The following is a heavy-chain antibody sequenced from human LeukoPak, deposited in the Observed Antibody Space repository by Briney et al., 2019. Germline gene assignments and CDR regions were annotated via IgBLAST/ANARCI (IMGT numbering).Heavy chain of an antibody. D-gene: IGHD6-19*01. CDR1: GFTFSSYA. Sequence: GGSLRLSCAASGFTFSSYAMHWVRQAPGKGPEYVAAISGNGDKTHYGSSVQGRFTVSRDNSKNTLFLQMGSLRTEDMALYYCARAPPLERIGWYGEDEFRGQGTLVTVSS. CDR2: ISGNGDKT. V-gene: IGHV3-64*01. J-gene: IGHJ1*01. CDR3: ARAPPLERIGWYGEDEF.